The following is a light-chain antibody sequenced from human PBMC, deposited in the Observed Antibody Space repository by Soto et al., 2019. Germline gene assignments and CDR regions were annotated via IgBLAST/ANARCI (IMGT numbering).Light chain of an antibody. CDR3: QQFSAHPLT. CDR2: ETS. Sequence: AIQLTQSPSSLSASVGDRVTITCRASQGINTGVAWYQQKPGKSPKLLIYETSNLASGVSLRFSGTGYGTQFSLTIGGLQPEDFATCHCQQFSAHPLTFGGGTKVEIK. J-gene: IGKJ4*01. CDR1: QGINTG. V-gene: IGKV1-13*02.